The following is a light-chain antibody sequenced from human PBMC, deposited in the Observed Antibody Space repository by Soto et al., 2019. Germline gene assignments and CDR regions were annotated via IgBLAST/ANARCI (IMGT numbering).Light chain of an antibody. J-gene: IGKJ4*01. CDR2: AAS. CDR3: QQSYSNPFT. Sequence: IQLTQSPSSLSSSVGYRCTLPCRASQSITSYLNWYKQKPGKVPRLLSYAASSLQRWVPSRFSGSGSVTDFTLTISSLKPEDFATYYCQQSYSNPFTFGGGTKVEI. CDR1: QSITSY. V-gene: IGKV1-39*01.